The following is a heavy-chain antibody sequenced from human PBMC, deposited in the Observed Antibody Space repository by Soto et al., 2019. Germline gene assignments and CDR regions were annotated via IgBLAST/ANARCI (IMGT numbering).Heavy chain of an antibody. J-gene: IGHJ4*02. Sequence: QVQLQESGPGLVKPPETLSLTCTVSGGSISSYYWSWIRQPPGKGLEWIGYIYYSGSTNYNPSLKSRVTISVDTSKNQFSLKLSSVTAADTAVYYCAGYSSSWYPIDYWGQGTLVTVSS. V-gene: IGHV4-59*01. CDR2: IYYSGST. CDR1: GGSISSYY. CDR3: AGYSSSWYPIDY. D-gene: IGHD6-13*01.